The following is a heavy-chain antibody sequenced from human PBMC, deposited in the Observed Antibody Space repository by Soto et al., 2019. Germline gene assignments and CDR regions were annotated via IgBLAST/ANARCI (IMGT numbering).Heavy chain of an antibody. D-gene: IGHD3-16*02. CDR2: ISTDGTNQ. CDR1: GFNFKSYG. Sequence: GGALRLWCVASGFNFKSYGMHWVRQAPGKGLEWVAVISTDGTNQHHADSVKGRFTISRDNFKNTLYLQMNSLRPEDTAVYFCAVGGGDLSLTPFDYWGQGTLVTVSS. J-gene: IGHJ4*02. V-gene: IGHV3-30-3*01. CDR3: AVGGGDLSLTPFDY.